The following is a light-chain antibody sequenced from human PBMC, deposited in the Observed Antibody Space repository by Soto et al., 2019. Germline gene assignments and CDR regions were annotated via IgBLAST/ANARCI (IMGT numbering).Light chain of an antibody. CDR1: SSDVGGSKY. CDR3: SLYTSSSTVV. J-gene: IGLJ2*01. CDR2: EVS. V-gene: IGLV2-18*01. Sequence: QSALTQPPSASGSPGQSVTISCTGTSSDVGGSKYVSWYQQHPGKAPKLIIYEVSERPSGVPDRFSGSKSGNTASLTISGLQAEDEADYYCSLYTSSSTVVFGGGTKVTVL.